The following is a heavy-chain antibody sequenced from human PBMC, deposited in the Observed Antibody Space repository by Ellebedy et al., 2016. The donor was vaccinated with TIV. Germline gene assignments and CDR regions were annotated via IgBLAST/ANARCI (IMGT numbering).Heavy chain of an antibody. CDR2: ITNDGTGT. D-gene: IGHD6-19*01. V-gene: IGHV3-74*01. CDR1: GFTFSNYW. J-gene: IGHJ4*02. CDR3: ARGGGWYYFDF. Sequence: GESLKISCAASGFTFSNYWIHWVRQPPGKGLTWVSRITNDGTGTSYADSVKGRFTVSRDNAKNTVYLQMNSLTVEDTAVYYCARGGGWYYFDFWGQGTLLTVSS.